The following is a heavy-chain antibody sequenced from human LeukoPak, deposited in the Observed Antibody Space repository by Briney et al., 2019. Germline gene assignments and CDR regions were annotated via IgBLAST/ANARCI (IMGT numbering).Heavy chain of an antibody. CDR2: INQSGRT. Sequence: SETLSLTCGVYGGSFSGYYWTWIRQPPGRGLEWIGEINQSGRTSYSPSPKSRVTISVDTSKNQFSLKLRSVTAADTGVYYCATKHSVAVAANPPYFDYWGQGTLVTVSS. D-gene: IGHD6-19*01. J-gene: IGHJ4*02. V-gene: IGHV4-34*01. CDR3: ATKHSVAVAANPPYFDY. CDR1: GGSFSGYY.